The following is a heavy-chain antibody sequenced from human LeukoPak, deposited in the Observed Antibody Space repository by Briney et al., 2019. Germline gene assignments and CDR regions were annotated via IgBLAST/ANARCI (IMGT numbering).Heavy chain of an antibody. Sequence: ASVKVSCKASGYTFTGYYMHWVGQAPGQGLEWMGWINPNSGGTNYAQKFQGRVTMTRDTSISTAYMELSRLRSDDTAVYYCARDRSGYCTNGVCSSHPYYYYYYMDVWGKGTTVTVPS. CDR2: INPNSGGT. CDR1: GYTFTGYY. J-gene: IGHJ6*03. D-gene: IGHD2-8*01. V-gene: IGHV1-2*02. CDR3: ARDRSGYCTNGVCSSHPYYYYYYMDV.